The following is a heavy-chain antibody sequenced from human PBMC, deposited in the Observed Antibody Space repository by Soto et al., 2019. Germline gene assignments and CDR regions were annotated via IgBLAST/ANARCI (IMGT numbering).Heavy chain of an antibody. CDR1: GGSISSYY. Sequence: AETLSRTCPVSGGSISSYYWSCIRQPAGKVLELIGRIYTSGSTNYNPSLKSRVTMSVDTSKNQGALKLSSVTAAETAVYYCARDGEGRMNTHPYYYNGLDGWGPGKTVTVSS. V-gene: IGHV4-4*07. CDR2: IYTSGST. J-gene: IGHJ6*02. D-gene: IGHD2-21*01. CDR3: ARDGEGRMNTHPYYYNGLDG.